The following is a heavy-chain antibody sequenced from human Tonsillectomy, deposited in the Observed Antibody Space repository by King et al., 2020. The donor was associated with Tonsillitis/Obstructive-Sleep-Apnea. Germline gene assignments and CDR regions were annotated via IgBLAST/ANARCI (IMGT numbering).Heavy chain of an antibody. CDR2: ISYDGSNK. Sequence: VQLVESGGGVVQPGRSLRLSCAASGFTFSSYGMHWVRQAPGKGLEWVAVISYDGSNKYYADSVKGRFTISRDNSNNTLYLQMNSLRAEETAVYYCAKERGQLLRYWYCDLWGRGTLVTVSS. CDR1: GFTFSSYG. V-gene: IGHV3-30*18. CDR3: AKERGQLLRYWYCDL. J-gene: IGHJ2*01. D-gene: IGHD2-2*01.